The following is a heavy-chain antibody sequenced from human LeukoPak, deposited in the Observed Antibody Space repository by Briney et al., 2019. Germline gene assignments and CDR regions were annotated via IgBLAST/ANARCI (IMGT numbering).Heavy chain of an antibody. CDR1: GFIFSNSG. J-gene: IGHJ4*02. D-gene: IGHD6-13*01. V-gene: IGHV3-30*02. CDR3: AKGGSSWSEIDY. Sequence: GGSLRLSCAASGFIFSNSGMHWVRQAPGRGLEWVATIRFDGNNKYYADSVKGRFTVSRDNSKNTLYLQMNSLRAEDTAVYYCAKGGSSWSEIDYWGQGTLVTVSS. CDR2: IRFDGNNK.